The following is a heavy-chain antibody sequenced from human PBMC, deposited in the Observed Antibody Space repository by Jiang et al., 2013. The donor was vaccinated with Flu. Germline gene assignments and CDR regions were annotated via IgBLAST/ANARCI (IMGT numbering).Heavy chain of an antibody. D-gene: IGHD1-26*01. V-gene: IGHV4-59*08. Sequence: TVSGGSISSYYWSWIRQPHGKGLEWIGYIYYSGSTNYNPSLKSRVTISVDTSKNQFSLKLSSVTAADTAVYYCARLEWELQEEVMDVWGKGTTVTVSS. CDR3: ARLEWELQEEVMDV. CDR2: IYYSGST. CDR1: GGSISSYY. J-gene: IGHJ6*04.